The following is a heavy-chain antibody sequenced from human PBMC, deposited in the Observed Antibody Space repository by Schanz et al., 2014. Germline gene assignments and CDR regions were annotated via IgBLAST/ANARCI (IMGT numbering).Heavy chain of an antibody. CDR2: IIPPLRQT. D-gene: IGHD4-17*01. J-gene: IGHJ4*02. CDR3: ARIIDGDYLY. V-gene: IGHV1-69*04. Sequence: QVQLVQSGAEVKKPGSSVKVSCKSSGATFNSYAFGWVRQAPGPGFQWVGSIIPPLRQTRYAQKFEERVIITADTSTTTVYMVLASLTSDDTAVYFCARIIDGDYLYWGQGTLVTVSS. CDR1: GATFNSYA.